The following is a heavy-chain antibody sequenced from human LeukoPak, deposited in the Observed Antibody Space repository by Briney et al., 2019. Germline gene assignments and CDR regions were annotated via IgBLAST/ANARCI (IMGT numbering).Heavy chain of an antibody. D-gene: IGHD2/OR15-2a*01. Sequence: GGSLRLSCAASGFIFSSYWMNWVRQAPGKGLEWVANIKQDGSEKYYVDSVKGRFTISRDNAKNSLHLQMNSLRAEDTAVYYCARDLTWLDIWGQGTMVTVSS. CDR3: ARDLTWLDI. J-gene: IGHJ3*02. V-gene: IGHV3-7*03. CDR2: IKQDGSEK. CDR1: GFIFSSYW.